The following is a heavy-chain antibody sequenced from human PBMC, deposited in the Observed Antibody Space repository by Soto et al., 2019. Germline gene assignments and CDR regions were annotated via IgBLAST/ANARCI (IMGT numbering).Heavy chain of an antibody. CDR2: ISGSGGST. Sequence: WGSLRLSCAASGFTFSSYAMSWVRQAPGKGLEWVSAISGSGGSTYYADSVKGRFTISRDNSKNTLYLQMNSLRAEDTVVYYCAKDPRPKADYYGMDVWGQGTTVTVSS. CDR3: AKDPRPKADYYGMDV. J-gene: IGHJ6*02. CDR1: GFTFSSYA. V-gene: IGHV3-23*01.